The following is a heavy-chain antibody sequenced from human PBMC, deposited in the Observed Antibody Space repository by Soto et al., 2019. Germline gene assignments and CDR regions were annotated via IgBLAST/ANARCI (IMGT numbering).Heavy chain of an antibody. J-gene: IGHJ4*02. CDR3: AKDGGRWFGVAGFDY. CDR2: ISYDGSNK. D-gene: IGHD3-10*01. CDR1: GFTFSSYG. V-gene: IGHV3-30*18. Sequence: QVQLVESGGGVVQPGRSLRLSCAASGFTFSSYGMHWVRQAPGKGLEWVAVISYDGSNKYYADSVKGRFTISRDNSKNTLYLQMNSLRAEDRAVYYCAKDGGRWFGVAGFDYWGQGTLVTVSS.